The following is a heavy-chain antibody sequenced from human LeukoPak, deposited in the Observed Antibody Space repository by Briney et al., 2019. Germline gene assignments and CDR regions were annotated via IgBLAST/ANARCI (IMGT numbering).Heavy chain of an antibody. CDR1: GFTFSNGW. J-gene: IGHJ4*02. D-gene: IGHD2-2*02. Sequence: GGSLRLSCAASGFTFSNGWMSWVRQAPGKGLEWVGRIKSNSERGTTDYAARVKGRFTISRDGSTNTVYLHMNSLKTEDTAVYFCTSNLYCSTSSCYTLDNWGQGTLVAVSP. CDR2: IKSNSERGTT. V-gene: IGHV3-15*01. CDR3: TSNLYCSTSSCYTLDN.